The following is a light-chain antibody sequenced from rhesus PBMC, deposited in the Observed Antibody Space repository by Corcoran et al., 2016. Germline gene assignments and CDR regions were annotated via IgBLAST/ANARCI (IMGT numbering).Light chain of an antibody. CDR3: QHNYGAPYS. Sequence: DIQLTQSPSSLSASVGDRISITRRASENVDNFLNWYHQSPGKAPKLLIYKTSTLQNGVPSRFSGSGSGTNYTFTISNLVSEVVGTYFCQHNYGAPYSFGQGTRVEIK. CDR1: ENVDNF. J-gene: IGKJ2*01. V-gene: IGKV1-74*01. CDR2: KTS.